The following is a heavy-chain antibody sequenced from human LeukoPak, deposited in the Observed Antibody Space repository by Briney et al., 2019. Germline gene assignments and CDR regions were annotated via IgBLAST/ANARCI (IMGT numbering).Heavy chain of an antibody. CDR3: AKDPSYQLESFDY. D-gene: IGHD2-2*01. CDR1: GLTFDDYA. Sequence: PGGSLRLSCAASGLTFDDYAMHWVRQAPGKGLEWVSGISWNSGSIGYADSVKGRFTISRDNAKNSLYLQMNSLRAEDTALYYCAKDPSYQLESFDYWGQGTLVTVSS. CDR2: ISWNSGSI. V-gene: IGHV3-9*01. J-gene: IGHJ4*02.